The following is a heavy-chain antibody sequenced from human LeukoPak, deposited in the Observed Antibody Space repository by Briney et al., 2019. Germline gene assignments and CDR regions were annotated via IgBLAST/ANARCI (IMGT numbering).Heavy chain of an antibody. J-gene: IGHJ5*02. D-gene: IGHD3-16*01. Sequence: PGGSLRLSCAASGFSVSSDFMSWVRQAPGKGLEWVSVINSGGTASYADSVKGRFTISRDTSKNTLSLQMNSLRDEDTAMYYCVTSRGTSWGQGTLVTVSS. V-gene: IGHV3-53*01. CDR3: VTSRGTS. CDR1: GFSVSSDF. CDR2: INSGGTA.